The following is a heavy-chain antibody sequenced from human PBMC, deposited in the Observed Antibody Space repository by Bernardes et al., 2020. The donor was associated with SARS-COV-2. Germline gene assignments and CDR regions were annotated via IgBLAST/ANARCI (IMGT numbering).Heavy chain of an antibody. J-gene: IGHJ4*02. V-gene: IGHV3-23*01. CDR3: AKARGGFYYY. CDR1: GFTFSSYA. D-gene: IGHD3-22*01. CDR2: ISGSGDNT. Sequence: GGSLRLSCAASGFTFSSYAMSWVRQAPGKGLEWVSAISGSGDNTYYADSVKGRFTISRDNSKNTLYLQMNSLRAEDTAVYYCAKARGGFYYYLGQGNLVAVAS.